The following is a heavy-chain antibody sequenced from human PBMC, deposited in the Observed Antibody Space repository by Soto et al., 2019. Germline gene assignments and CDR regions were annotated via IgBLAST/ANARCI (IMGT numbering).Heavy chain of an antibody. Sequence: QVQLVQSGAEVKMPGASVKVSCKASGDTSATYGISWVRQAPGKVLEWMGWISGSRGKTRYAQRFQGRIIMTADTSTSTAYMELRSLSSDDTAVYYCAREYCTSTSCYGVDYWGQGTLVTVSS. V-gene: IGHV1-18*01. CDR1: GDTSATYG. CDR2: ISGSRGKT. J-gene: IGHJ4*02. CDR3: AREYCTSTSCYGVDY. D-gene: IGHD2-2*01.